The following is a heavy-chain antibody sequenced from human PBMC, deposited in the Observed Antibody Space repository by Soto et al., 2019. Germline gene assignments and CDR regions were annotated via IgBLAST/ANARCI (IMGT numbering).Heavy chain of an antibody. J-gene: IGHJ4*02. CDR3: ASPGGLSGYHFGY. V-gene: IGHV3-66*01. Sequence: EVQLVESGGGLVQPGGSLRLSCAASGFTVSSNYMSWVRQAPGKGLEWVSFIYSDGSTYYADSVKGRFTISRDNSKNTLYLPMNSLVAEETTVDYCASPGGLSGYHFGYWGLGTLVTVYS. CDR2: IYSDGST. CDR1: GFTVSSNY. D-gene: IGHD3-22*01.